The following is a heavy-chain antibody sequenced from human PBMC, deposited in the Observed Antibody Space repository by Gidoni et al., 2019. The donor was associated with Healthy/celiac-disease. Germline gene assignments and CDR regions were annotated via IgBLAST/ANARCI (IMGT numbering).Heavy chain of an antibody. D-gene: IGHD6-6*01. CDR2: IRSKANSYAT. CDR1: GFTFSGYA. CDR3: TRDPEYSSSSAGYNYYGMDV. V-gene: IGHV3-73*01. Sequence: EVQLVESGGGLVQHGGSLTLSCAASGFTFSGYAMHWVRPASGKGLEWVGRIRSKANSYATAYAASVKGRFTISRDDSKNTAYLQMNSLKTEDTAVYYCTRDPEYSSSSAGYNYYGMDVWGQGTTVTVSS. J-gene: IGHJ6*02.